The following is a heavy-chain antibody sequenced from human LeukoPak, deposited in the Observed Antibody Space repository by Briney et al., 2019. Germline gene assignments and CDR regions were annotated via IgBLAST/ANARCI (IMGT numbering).Heavy chain of an antibody. CDR1: GYSFTSYW. D-gene: IGHD2-2*01. V-gene: IGHV5-51*01. CDR2: IYPGDSDT. J-gene: IGHJ3*02. Sequence: GESLKISCKGSGYSFTSYWIGWVRQMPGKGLEWMGIIYPGDSDTRYSPSFQGQVTISADKSISTAYLQWSSLKASDTAMYYCARLLPPPAAIIGGAFDIWGQGTMVTVSS. CDR3: ARLLPPPAAIIGGAFDI.